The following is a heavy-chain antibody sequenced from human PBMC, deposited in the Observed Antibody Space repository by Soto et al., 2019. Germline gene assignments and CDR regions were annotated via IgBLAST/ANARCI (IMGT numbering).Heavy chain of an antibody. Sequence: GGSLRLSCAASGFTFSSYAMSWVRQAPGKGLEWVSAISGSGGSTYYADSVKGRFTISRDNSKNKLYLQMNSLRAEDTAVYYFAKSDFDYYYDSSGSPDAFDIWGQGTMVTVSS. CDR3: AKSDFDYYYDSSGSPDAFDI. V-gene: IGHV3-23*01. D-gene: IGHD3-22*01. CDR2: ISGSGGST. J-gene: IGHJ3*02. CDR1: GFTFSSYA.